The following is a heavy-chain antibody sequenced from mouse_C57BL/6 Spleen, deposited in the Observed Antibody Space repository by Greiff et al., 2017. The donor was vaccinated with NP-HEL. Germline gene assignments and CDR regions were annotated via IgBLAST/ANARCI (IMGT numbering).Heavy chain of an antibody. V-gene: IGHV1-19*01. CDR2: INPYNGGT. J-gene: IGHJ2*01. D-gene: IGHD4-1*01. Sequence: VQLQQSGPVLVKPGASVKMSCKASGYTFTDYYMNWVKQSHGKSLEWIGVINPYNGGTSYNQKFKGKATLTVDKSSSTAYMALNSLTSEDSAVYYCARRGVTGYFDYWGQGTTLTVSS. CDR1: GYTFTDYY. CDR3: ARRGVTGYFDY.